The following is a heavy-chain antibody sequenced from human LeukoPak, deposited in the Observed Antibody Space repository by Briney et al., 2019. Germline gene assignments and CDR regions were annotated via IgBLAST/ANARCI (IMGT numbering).Heavy chain of an antibody. CDR3: ARIMTGYYDS. J-gene: IGHJ5*01. CDR1: GFIFSSYG. Sequence: GGSLRLSCAASGFIFSSYGMTWVRQAPGKGLEWVSDISDSGGSTYYADSVKGRFTISRDNTKNTLFLQMNSLRAEDTALYYCARIMTGYYDSWGQGTLVTVSS. D-gene: IGHD3-9*01. CDR2: ISDSGGST. V-gene: IGHV3-23*01.